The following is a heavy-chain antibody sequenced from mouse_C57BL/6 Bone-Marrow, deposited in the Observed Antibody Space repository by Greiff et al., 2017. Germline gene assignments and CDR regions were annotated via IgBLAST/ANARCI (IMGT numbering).Heavy chain of an antibody. CDR3: ARCGYRYFDV. CDR1: GFNINDYY. J-gene: IGHJ1*03. V-gene: IGHV14-2*01. D-gene: IGHD1-1*02. Sequence: VQLMQSGADLVKPGASVKLSCTASGFNINDYYMHWVKQRTEQGLAWFGRIDTEDGEPKYAPTVQGPATITSDTSTNTAYLQLSSLTSEDTSVYYCARCGYRYFDVWGTGTTVTVAS. CDR2: IDTEDGEP.